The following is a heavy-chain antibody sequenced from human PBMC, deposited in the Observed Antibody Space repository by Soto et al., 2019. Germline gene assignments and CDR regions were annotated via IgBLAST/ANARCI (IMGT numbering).Heavy chain of an antibody. CDR2: VIPMFPNA. CDR3: ARCHSNSSGPGYLDS. J-gene: IGHJ4*02. D-gene: IGHD3-22*01. Sequence: QVRLVQSESEVKKAGSSVKVSCKASGGTFISDAVTWVRQAPGQGLEWMGGVIPMFPNANYPQKFQGRATITADKSTSTVYMELHILKSEDTALYYCARCHSNSSGPGYLDSWGQGTMVTVTS. V-gene: IGHV1-69*06. CDR1: GGTFISDA.